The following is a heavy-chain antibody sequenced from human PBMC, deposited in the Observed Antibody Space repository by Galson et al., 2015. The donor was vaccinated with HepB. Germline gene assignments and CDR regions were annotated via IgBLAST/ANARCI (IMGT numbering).Heavy chain of an antibody. D-gene: IGHD2-8*02. J-gene: IGHJ4*02. Sequence: SLRLSCAASGFTFSTYAMSWVRQAPGKGLEWVSAISGSGGKTYYADSVKGRFTISRDNSKNTLYLQMNSLRAEDTAVYYCAKDLVGFNDPYCLDYWGQGTLVTVSS. V-gene: IGHV3-23*01. CDR1: GFTFSTYA. CDR3: AKDLVGFNDPYCLDY. CDR2: ISGSGGKT.